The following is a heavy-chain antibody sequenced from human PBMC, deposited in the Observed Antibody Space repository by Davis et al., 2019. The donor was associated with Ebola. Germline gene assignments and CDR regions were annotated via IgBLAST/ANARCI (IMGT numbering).Heavy chain of an antibody. CDR2: ISYDGSHK. J-gene: IGHJ6*02. CDR1: GFTFTNYD. V-gene: IGHV3-30*03. Sequence: GESLKISCVGSGFTFTNYDMHWARQAPGKVLEWVAVISYDGSHKFYADSVKGRFTISRDNSKNTLYLQMNSLRAEDTAVYYCARTTAMDVWGQGTTVTVSS. D-gene: IGHD1-26*01. CDR3: ARTTAMDV.